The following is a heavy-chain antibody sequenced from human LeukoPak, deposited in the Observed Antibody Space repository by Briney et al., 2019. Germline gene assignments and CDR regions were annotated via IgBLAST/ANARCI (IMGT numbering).Heavy chain of an antibody. Sequence: GGSLRLSCAASGFTVSSNYMNWVRQAPGKGLEWVSVIYSGGSTYYADSVKGRFTISRDNSKNTLYLQMNTLRAEDTAVYYCARRYSSGWWIDYWGQGTLVTVSS. CDR3: ARRYSSGWWIDY. CDR2: IYSGGST. D-gene: IGHD6-19*01. V-gene: IGHV3-53*01. CDR1: GFTVSSNY. J-gene: IGHJ4*02.